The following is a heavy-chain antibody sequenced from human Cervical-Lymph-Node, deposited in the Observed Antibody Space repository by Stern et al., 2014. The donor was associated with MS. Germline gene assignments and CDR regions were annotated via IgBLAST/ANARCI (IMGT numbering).Heavy chain of an antibody. D-gene: IGHD2-21*01. V-gene: IGHV2-5*02. J-gene: IGHJ4*02. CDR2: IYWDDDK. CDR3: VHPSRAYINSVDY. Sequence: QITLKESGPTLVKPTQTLTLTCTFSGLSLSTNGVGVGWIRQPPGKALEWLALIYWDDDKRYIPALKARLVITKDTSKNQVVTTMPNMDPVDTATYYCVHPSRAYINSVDYWGQGTLVTVSS. CDR1: GLSLSTNGVG.